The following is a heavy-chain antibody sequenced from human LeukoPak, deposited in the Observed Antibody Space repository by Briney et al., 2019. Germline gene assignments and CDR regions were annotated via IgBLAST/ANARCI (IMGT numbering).Heavy chain of an antibody. J-gene: IGHJ4*02. CDR3: ARSHPPGDRIDY. V-gene: IGHV4-4*07. D-gene: IGHD3-16*01. CDR2: IYTSGST. Sequence: SETLSLTCSVSGGSISNYYWSWIRQPAGKGLEWIGRIYTSGSTTYNPSLKSRVTMSVDTSNIQFSLKLSSVTAADTAVYYCARSHPPGDRIDYWGQGTLVTVSS. CDR1: GGSISNYY.